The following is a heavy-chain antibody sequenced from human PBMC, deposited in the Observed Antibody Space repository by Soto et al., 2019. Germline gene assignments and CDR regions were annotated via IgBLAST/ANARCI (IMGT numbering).Heavy chain of an antibody. J-gene: IGHJ3*02. Sequence: QLHLVQSGAVVKKPGASVTVSCSASGYPVTAYYMHWVRQAPGRGLEWMGGINPATGAAKYTQTFQGRVTVTRDTFTSTVFMELSGLTSEDTAFFYCARGGGVGVAGSAAFDMWGQGTVVTVSS. V-gene: IGHV1-2*02. CDR1: GYPVTAYY. CDR2: INPATGAA. CDR3: ARGGGVGVAGSAAFDM. D-gene: IGHD3-3*01.